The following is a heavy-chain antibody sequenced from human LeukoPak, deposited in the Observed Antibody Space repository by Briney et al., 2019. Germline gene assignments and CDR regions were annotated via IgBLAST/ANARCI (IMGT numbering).Heavy chain of an antibody. CDR1: GYTFTGYY. CDR2: INPNSGGT. Sequence: ASVKVSCKASGYTFTGYYMHWVRQAPGQGLEWMGWINPNSGGTNYAQKFQGRVTMTRDTSISTAYMELSRLRSDDTAVYYCARVRGIGTISRELRYWGQGTLVTVSS. D-gene: IGHD1-26*01. CDR3: ARVRGIGTISRELRY. V-gene: IGHV1-2*02. J-gene: IGHJ4*02.